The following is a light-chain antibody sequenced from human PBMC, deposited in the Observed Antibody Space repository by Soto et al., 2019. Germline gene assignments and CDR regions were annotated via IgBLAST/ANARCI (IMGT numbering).Light chain of an antibody. CDR1: QGISTY. CDR3: QQSYSTTAT. CDR2: AAS. J-gene: IGKJ1*01. Sequence: DIQMTQSPSSLSASVGDRVTITCRASQGISTYLNCYQQKPGKAPKLLIYAASSLQSGGPSRLSGSGSETDFTLTISSMQPEDFATYSCQQSYSTTATFRQGTK. V-gene: IGKV1-39*01.